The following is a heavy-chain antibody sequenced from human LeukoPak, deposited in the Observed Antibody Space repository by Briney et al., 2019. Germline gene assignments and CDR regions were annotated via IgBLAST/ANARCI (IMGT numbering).Heavy chain of an antibody. J-gene: IGHJ4*02. D-gene: IGHD5-12*01. Sequence: SETPSLTCTVSGGSISSYYWSWIRQPPGKGLEWIGYIYYSGSTNYNPSLKSRVTISVDTSKNQFSLKLSSVTAADTAVYYCARHGYSGYVDPYYFDYWGQGTLVTVSS. CDR3: ARHGYSGYVDPYYFDY. V-gene: IGHV4-59*08. CDR1: GGSISSYY. CDR2: IYYSGST.